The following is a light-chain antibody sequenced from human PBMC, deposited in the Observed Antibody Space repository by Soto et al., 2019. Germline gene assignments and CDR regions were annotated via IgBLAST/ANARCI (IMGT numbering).Light chain of an antibody. J-gene: IGKJ2*01. CDR2: DAS. CDR3: QQYDNLPYT. Sequence: DIQMTQSPSSLSASVGDRVTITCQASQDISNYLNWYQQKTGKAPKLLIYDASNLETGVPSRFSGSGSGTDLTFTISSLQPEDIATYYCQQYDNLPYTFGQGNKLEIK. V-gene: IGKV1-33*01. CDR1: QDISNY.